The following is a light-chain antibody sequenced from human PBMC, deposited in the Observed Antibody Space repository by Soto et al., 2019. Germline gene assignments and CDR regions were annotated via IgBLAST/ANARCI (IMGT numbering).Light chain of an antibody. CDR1: SSDVGAYDY. CDR2: EVS. J-gene: IGLJ1*01. Sequence: QSALTQPPSASGSPGQSVTISCTGTSSDVGAYDYVSWYQQHPGRAPKLMIYEVSKRPSGVPDRFSGSKSGNTASLTVSGLQAEDEADYYCSSYAGRNIDVFGTGTKLTVL. V-gene: IGLV2-8*01. CDR3: SSYAGRNIDV.